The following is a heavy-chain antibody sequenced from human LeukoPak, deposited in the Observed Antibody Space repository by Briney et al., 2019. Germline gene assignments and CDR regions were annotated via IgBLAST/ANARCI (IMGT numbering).Heavy chain of an antibody. CDR1: GFTFSSYG. V-gene: IGHV3-30*18. Sequence: GRSLRLSCAASGFTFSSYGMHWVRQAPGKGLEWVAVISYDGNNKYYADSVKGRFTISRDNSKNSLYLQMNSLRAEDTAVYYCGKGLGGSFAAGYYWGQGTPVTVSS. J-gene: IGHJ4*02. CDR2: ISYDGNNK. CDR3: GKGLGGSFAAGYY. D-gene: IGHD1-26*01.